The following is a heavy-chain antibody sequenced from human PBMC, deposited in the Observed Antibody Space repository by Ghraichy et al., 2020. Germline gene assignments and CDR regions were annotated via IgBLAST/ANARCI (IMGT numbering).Heavy chain of an antibody. J-gene: IGHJ4*02. CDR2: ISGSGGST. D-gene: IGHD3-3*01. V-gene: IGHV3-23*01. CDR3: AKHEGFLESLLKYYFDY. Sequence: GGSLRLSCAASGFTFSSYAMSWVRQAPGKGLEWVSAISGSGGSTYYADSVKGRFTISRDNSKNTLYLQMNSLRAEDTAVYYCAKHEGFLESLLKYYFDYWGQGTLVTVSS. CDR1: GFTFSSYA.